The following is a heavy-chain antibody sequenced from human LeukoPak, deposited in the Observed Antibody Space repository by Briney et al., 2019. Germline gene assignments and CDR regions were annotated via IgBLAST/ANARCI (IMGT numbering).Heavy chain of an antibody. Sequence: GGSLRLSCAASGFAFSSYSMNWVRQAPGKGLDWVSSISSSSSYIYYADSVKGRFTISRDNAKNSLYLQMNSLRVEDTAVYYYAGDSSNWDIDYWGQGTPVTVSS. CDR3: AGDSSNWDIDY. J-gene: IGHJ4*02. CDR2: ISSSSSYI. D-gene: IGHD6-13*01. CDR1: GFAFSSYS. V-gene: IGHV3-21*01.